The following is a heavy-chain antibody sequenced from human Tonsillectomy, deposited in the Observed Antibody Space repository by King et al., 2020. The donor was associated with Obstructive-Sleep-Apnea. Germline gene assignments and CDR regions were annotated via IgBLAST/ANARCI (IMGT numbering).Heavy chain of an antibody. J-gene: IGHJ4*02. CDR2: IDWDDYK. V-gene: IGHV2-70*01. Sequence: VTLKESGPALVKPPQTLTLTCTFSGFSLSTSGMCVSWIRQPPGKALEWLALIDWDDYKYYSTSLKTRLTISKDTSKHQVVLTMTNMDPVDTATYYCARSPYYYDSSGYYYEFDYWGQGTLVTVSS. D-gene: IGHD3-22*01. CDR3: ARSPYYYDSSGYYYEFDY. CDR1: GFSLSTSGMC.